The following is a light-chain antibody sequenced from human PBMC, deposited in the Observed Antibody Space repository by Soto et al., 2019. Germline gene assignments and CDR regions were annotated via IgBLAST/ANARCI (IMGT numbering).Light chain of an antibody. Sequence: EIVLTQSPGTLSLSPGERDTLSCRASQSVSSNYLAWYQQKPGQAPRLLIYGASSRATGIPDRFSGSGSGADFTLTISRLGPEDSAVYYCQQYGSSPPLTFGQGTKVEIK. CDR2: GAS. CDR3: QQYGSSPPLT. V-gene: IGKV3-20*01. CDR1: QSVSSNY. J-gene: IGKJ1*01.